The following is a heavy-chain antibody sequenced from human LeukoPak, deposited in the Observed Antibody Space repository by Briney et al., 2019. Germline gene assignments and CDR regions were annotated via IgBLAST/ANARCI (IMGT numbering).Heavy chain of an antibody. CDR3: ASSQLLNNWFDP. Sequence: GGSLRLSCAASGFTFDDYAMHWVRQAPGKGLEWVSGISWNSGSIGYADSVKGRFTISRDNAKNSLYLQMNSLRAEDTAVYYCASSQLLNNWFDPWGQGALVTVSS. V-gene: IGHV3-9*01. D-gene: IGHD2-2*01. J-gene: IGHJ5*02. CDR2: ISWNSGSI. CDR1: GFTFDDYA.